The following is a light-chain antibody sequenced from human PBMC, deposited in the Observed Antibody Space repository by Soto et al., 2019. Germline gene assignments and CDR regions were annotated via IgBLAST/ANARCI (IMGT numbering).Light chain of an antibody. Sequence: EIVLTQSPATLSLSPGERATLSCRASQSLSSTLAWYQQKPGQAPRLLIFGASTRATGIPARFSGSGSGTDFTLTISSLQSEDFAVYICQQYDKWPLTFGGGTKVDIK. J-gene: IGKJ4*01. CDR3: QQYDKWPLT. CDR2: GAS. CDR1: QSLSST. V-gene: IGKV3D-15*01.